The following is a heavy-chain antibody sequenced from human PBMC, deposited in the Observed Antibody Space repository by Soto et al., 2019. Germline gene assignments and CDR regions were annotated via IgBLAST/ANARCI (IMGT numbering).Heavy chain of an antibody. CDR2: IIPIFGTA. CDR1: GGTFSSYA. CDR3: ARARIVGATTGYYYGMDV. V-gene: IGHV1-69*13. J-gene: IGHJ6*02. D-gene: IGHD1-26*01. Sequence: GASVKVSCKASGGTFSSYAISWARQAPGQGLEWMGGIIPIFGTANYAQKFQGRVTITADESTSTAYMELSSLRSEDTAVYYCARARIVGATTGYYYGMDVWGQGTTVTVSS.